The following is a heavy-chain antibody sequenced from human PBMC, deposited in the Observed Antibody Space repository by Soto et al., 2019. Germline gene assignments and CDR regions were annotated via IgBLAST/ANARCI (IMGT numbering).Heavy chain of an antibody. V-gene: IGHV1-69*01. Sequence: QVQLVQSGAEVKKPGSSVKVSCKASGGTFRNLAINWVRQAPGQGLEWMGGFIPIIGGGINAQKFQGRVTITSDESTSTAYMELSSLKSEDTAMYFCARRSVSHSNVCDCWGQGTMVTDSS. CDR3: ARRSVSHSNVCDC. CDR1: GGTFRNLA. CDR2: FIPIIGGG. J-gene: IGHJ3*01. D-gene: IGHD2-21*01.